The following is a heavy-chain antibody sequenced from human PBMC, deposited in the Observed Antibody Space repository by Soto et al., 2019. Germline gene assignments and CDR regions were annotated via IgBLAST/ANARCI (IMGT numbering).Heavy chain of an antibody. CDR3: ASHLRHNNWGGGYSDY. D-gene: IGHD1-1*01. CDR1: GGSISSYY. Sequence: SETLSLTCTVSGGSISSYYWTWIRQPPGKGLEWIGTIYSRGNTYYNPSLKSRVTISVDTSKNQFSLKLTSVTAADTAVYYCASHLRHNNWGGGYSDYWGQGPLVTVSS. J-gene: IGHJ4*02. V-gene: IGHV4-4*08. CDR2: IYSRGNT.